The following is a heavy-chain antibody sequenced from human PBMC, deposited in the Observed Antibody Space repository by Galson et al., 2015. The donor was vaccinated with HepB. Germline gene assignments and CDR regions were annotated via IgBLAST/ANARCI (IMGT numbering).Heavy chain of an antibody. CDR3: AKRPDKRSSWYGLDWFDP. V-gene: IGHV3-23*01. D-gene: IGHD6-13*01. CDR1: GFTFSSYA. CDR2: ISGSGGST. Sequence: SLRLSCAASGFTFSSYAMSWVRQAPGKGLEWVSAISGSGGSTYYADSVKGRFTISRDNSKNTLYLQMNSLRAEDTAVYYCAKRPDKRSSWYGLDWFDPWGQGTLVTVSS. J-gene: IGHJ5*02.